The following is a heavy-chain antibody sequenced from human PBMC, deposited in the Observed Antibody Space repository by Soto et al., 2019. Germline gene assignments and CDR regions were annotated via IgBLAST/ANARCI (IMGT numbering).Heavy chain of an antibody. J-gene: IGHJ3*02. CDR1: GFTFSSYA. V-gene: IGHV3-23*01. CDR2: ISGSGGST. D-gene: IGHD2-8*01. Sequence: GGSLRLSCAASGFTFSSYAMSWVRQAPGKGLEWVSAISGSGGSTYYADSVKGRFTISRDNSKNTLYLQMNSLRAEDTAVYYCAKDGGYCTNGVCSPDAFDIWGQGTMVTVSS. CDR3: AKDGGYCTNGVCSPDAFDI.